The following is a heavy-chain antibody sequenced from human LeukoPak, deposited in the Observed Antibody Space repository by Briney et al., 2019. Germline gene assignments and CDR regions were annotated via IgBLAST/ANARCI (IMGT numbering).Heavy chain of an antibody. CDR3: ARDGDGYRKFDY. CDR1: GGTFSSYA. Sequence: SVKVSCKASGGTFSSYAIRWVRQAPGQGLEWMVGIIPIFGTANYAQKFQGRVTITTDESTSTAYMELSSPRSEDTAVYYCARDGDGYRKFDYWGQGTLVTVSS. J-gene: IGHJ4*02. CDR2: IIPIFGTA. D-gene: IGHD5-24*01. V-gene: IGHV1-69*05.